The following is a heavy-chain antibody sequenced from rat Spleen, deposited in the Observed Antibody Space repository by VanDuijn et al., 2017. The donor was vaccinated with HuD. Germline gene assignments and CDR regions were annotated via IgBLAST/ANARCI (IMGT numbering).Heavy chain of an antibody. CDR2: IRTKPHNYAT. D-gene: IGHD1-7*01. CDR3: TAMGMGY. V-gene: IGHV10-5*01. J-gene: IGHJ2*01. CDR1: GFTFSNAA. Sequence: VQVVESGGGLVQPKESLKISCAASGFTFSNAAMYWVRQAPGKGLEWVARIRTKPHNYATYYADSLKGRFTISRDDSKSKVYLQMDNLKTEDTAMYYCTAMGMGYWGQGVMVTVSS.